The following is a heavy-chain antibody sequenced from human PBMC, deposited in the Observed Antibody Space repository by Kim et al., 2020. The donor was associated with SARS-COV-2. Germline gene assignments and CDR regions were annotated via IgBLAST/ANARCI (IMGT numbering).Heavy chain of an antibody. CDR1: GFTFSSYG. V-gene: IGHV3-23*03. J-gene: IGHJ4*02. D-gene: IGHD2-21*01. CDR3: ARGSTVVRSYFDF. CDR2: MYSGGNK. Sequence: GGSLRLSCVASGFTFSSYGMSWVRQAPGQGLEWVSVMYSGGNKHYADAVRGRFIISRDNSQNTLSLQMNYLRAEDTAVYYCARGSTVVRSYFDFWGLGTMVTVSS.